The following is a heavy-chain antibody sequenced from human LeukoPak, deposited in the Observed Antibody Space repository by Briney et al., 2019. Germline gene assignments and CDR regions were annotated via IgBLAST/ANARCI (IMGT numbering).Heavy chain of an antibody. CDR2: ISSSGSTI. Sequence: QPGGSLRLSCAASGFTFSSYEMNWVRQAPGKGLEWVSYISSSGSTIYYADSVKGRFTISRDNAKNSLYLQMNSLRAEDTAVYYCARGGQRATRFDYWGQGTLVTVSS. CDR1: GFTFSSYE. J-gene: IGHJ4*02. CDR3: ARGGQRATRFDY. D-gene: IGHD1-26*01. V-gene: IGHV3-48*03.